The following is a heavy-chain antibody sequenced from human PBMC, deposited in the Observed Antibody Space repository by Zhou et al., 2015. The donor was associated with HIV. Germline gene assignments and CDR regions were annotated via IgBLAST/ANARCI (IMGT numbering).Heavy chain of an antibody. CDR2: INAGNGNT. V-gene: IGHV1-3*01. J-gene: IGHJ3*01. Sequence: QVQLVQSGAEVKKPGASVKVSCKASGYTFTSYAMHWVRQAPGQRLEWMGWINAGNGNTKYSQNVQGRVTLTTDPSTRTAYMELRSLRYDDTAMYYCARDYANEDFWSGYSVFDFWGQGTRVIVSS. CDR1: GYTFTSYA. D-gene: IGHD3-3*01. CDR3: ARDYANEDFWSGYSVFDF.